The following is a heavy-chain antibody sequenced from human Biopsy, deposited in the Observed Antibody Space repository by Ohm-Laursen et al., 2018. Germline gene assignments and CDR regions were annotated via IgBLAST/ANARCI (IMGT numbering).Heavy chain of an antibody. J-gene: IGHJ4*02. Sequence: SVKVSCKASGGSFSTYAVSWVRQAPGQGLEWMGKIIPMLDVANYAQKFQGRVTVTADKLTSTAYMELASLRSEDTAVYYCAIYGGAEPEGDWGQGTLVTVSS. D-gene: IGHD3-16*01. CDR3: AIYGGAEPEGD. CDR2: IIPMLDVA. CDR1: GGSFSTYA. V-gene: IGHV1-69*04.